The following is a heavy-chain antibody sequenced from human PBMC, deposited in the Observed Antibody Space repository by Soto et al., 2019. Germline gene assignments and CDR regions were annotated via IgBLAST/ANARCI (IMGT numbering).Heavy chain of an antibody. Sequence: PGGSLRLSCAAAGFTFSSYAMSWVRQAPGKGLEWVSAISGSGGSTYYADSVKGRVTMTTDTSISTAYMELSRLRSDDTAVYYCARDRGPGYSYFNYWGQGTLVTVSS. CDR2: ISGSGGST. CDR1: GFTFSSYA. J-gene: IGHJ4*02. D-gene: IGHD1-1*01. V-gene: IGHV3-23*01. CDR3: ARDRGPGYSYFNY.